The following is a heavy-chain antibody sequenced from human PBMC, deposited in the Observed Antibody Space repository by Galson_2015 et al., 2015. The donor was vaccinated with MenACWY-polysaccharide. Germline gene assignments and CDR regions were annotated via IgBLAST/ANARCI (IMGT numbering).Heavy chain of an antibody. Sequence: SLRLSCAASGFTFSNFWMSWVRQAPGKGLEWVASIKQDGSEKYLVDSVKGRFTISSDNAENSLFLQMNSLRAEDTAVYYCARERRVRGVFFDQWGQGTLVTVSS. J-gene: IGHJ4*02. V-gene: IGHV3-7*01. CDR3: ARERRVRGVFFDQ. CDR1: GFTFSNFW. D-gene: IGHD3-10*01. CDR2: IKQDGSEK.